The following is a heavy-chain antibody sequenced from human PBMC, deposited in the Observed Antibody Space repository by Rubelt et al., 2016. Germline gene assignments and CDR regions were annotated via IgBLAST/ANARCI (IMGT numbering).Heavy chain of an antibody. CDR2: IDAGNGDT. V-gene: IGHV1-3*01. CDR1: GYPFATYA. Sequence: VQLVQSGAEVKSPGASVKVSCQASGYPFATYAMHWVRQAPGQRLEWMGWIDAGNGDTKYSINLQGRGTVTSDTSASTAYMELSSLRSEDSAVYYCARFALPAVTTAYYYYALDVWGQGTTVTVSS. D-gene: IGHD4-17*01. J-gene: IGHJ6*02. CDR3: ARFALPAVTTAYYYYALDV.